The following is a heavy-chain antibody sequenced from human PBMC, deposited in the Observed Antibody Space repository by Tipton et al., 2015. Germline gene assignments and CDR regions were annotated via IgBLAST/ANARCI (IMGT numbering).Heavy chain of an antibody. J-gene: IGHJ6*02. CDR2: IYPGDSDT. V-gene: IGHV5-51*01. D-gene: IGHD6-13*01. Sequence: QLVQSGAVVKKPGESLKISCEASGYSFTSHWIGWVRQMPGKGLEWMGMIYPGDSDTRYSPSFQGQVTFSVDKSISTAYLQWSGLKASDSAMYYCARHVLGVAAAGLALDVWGQGTTVTVSS. CDR3: ARHVLGVAAAGLALDV. CDR1: GYSFTSHW.